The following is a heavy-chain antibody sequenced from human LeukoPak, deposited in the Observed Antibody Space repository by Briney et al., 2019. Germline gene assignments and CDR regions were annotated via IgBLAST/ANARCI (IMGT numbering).Heavy chain of an antibody. V-gene: IGHV1-46*01. CDR2: INPSGGST. CDR1: GYTFTLYY. Sequence: GASVSVSCKASGYTFTLYYMHWVRHAPGQGLECVGIINPSGGSTSYAQKFQGGVTMTRDTSTSTVYMELSSLRSEDTAVYYGAILSGGPRYFYFDYWGQGALVTVSS. D-gene: IGHD1-26*01. J-gene: IGHJ4*02. CDR3: AILSGGPRYFYFDY.